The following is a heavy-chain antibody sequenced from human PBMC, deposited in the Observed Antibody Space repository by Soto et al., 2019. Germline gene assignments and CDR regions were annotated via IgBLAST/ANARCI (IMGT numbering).Heavy chain of an antibody. CDR1: GGSISSSSYY. D-gene: IGHD3-3*01. CDR2: IYYSGST. V-gene: IGHV4-39*01. J-gene: IGHJ4*02. Sequence: NPSETLSLTCTVSGGSISSSSYYWGWIRQPPGKGLEWIGSIYYSGSTYYNPSLKSRVTISVDTSKNQFSLKLSSVTAADTAVYYCARQGRLRFLEYQPTKYYFDYWGQGTLVTVSS. CDR3: ARQGRLRFLEYQPTKYYFDY.